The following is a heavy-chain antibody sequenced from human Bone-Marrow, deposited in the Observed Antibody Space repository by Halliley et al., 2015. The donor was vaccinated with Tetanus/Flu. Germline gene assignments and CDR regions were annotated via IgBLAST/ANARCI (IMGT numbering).Heavy chain of an antibody. CDR3: ARGGARRHYASSATGVFDY. CDR1: GGSISGYEW. CDR2: FYHSGNK. D-gene: IGHD3-22*01. J-gene: IGHJ4*02. Sequence: TLSLTCAVSGGSISGYEWWSWVRQSLGKGLEWLAGFYHSGNKNYNPSVKSRLTISVDKSKNEFSLNLTSVTAADTAVYYCARGGARRHYASSATGVFDYWGQGTLVTVSS. V-gene: IGHV4-4*02.